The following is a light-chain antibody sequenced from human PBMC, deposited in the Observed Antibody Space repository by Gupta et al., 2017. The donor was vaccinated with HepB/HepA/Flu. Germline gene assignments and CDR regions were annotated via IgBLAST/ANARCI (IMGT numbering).Light chain of an antibody. CDR1: ASNIGTNH. Sequence: QSVLTQLPSASGTPGQGVTISCSGSASNIGTNHVYWYQQLPGTAPKLLIYRNNQRPSGVPDRFSVSKSGTSASLAISGLRSEDEADYYCEAWDDRVSGPVFGCGTKLTVL. V-gene: IGLV1-47*01. J-gene: IGLJ2*01. CDR3: EAWDDRVSGPV. CDR2: RNN.